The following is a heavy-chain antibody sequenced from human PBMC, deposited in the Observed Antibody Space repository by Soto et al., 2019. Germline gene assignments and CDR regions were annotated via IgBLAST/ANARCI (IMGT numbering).Heavy chain of an antibody. J-gene: IGHJ4*02. CDR2: ISYDGSNK. CDR1: GFTFSSYG. V-gene: IGHV3-30*18. D-gene: IGHD3-10*01. Sequence: GGSLRLSCAASGFTFSSYGMHWVRQAPGKGLEWVAVISYDGSNKYYADSVKGRFTISRDNSKNTLYLQMNSLRAEDTAVYYCAKDLWVNSRYYGSGGFDYWGQGTLVTVSS. CDR3: AKDLWVNSRYYGSGGFDY.